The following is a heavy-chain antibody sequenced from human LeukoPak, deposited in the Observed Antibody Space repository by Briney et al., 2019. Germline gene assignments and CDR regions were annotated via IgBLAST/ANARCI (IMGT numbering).Heavy chain of an antibody. Sequence: ASVKVSCKASGYTFTCYGISWVRQAPGQGLEWMGWISAYNGNTNYAQKLQGRVTMTTDTSTSTAYMELRSLRSDDTAVYYCATRNRYCSSTSCYYYGMDVWGQGTTVTVSS. CDR3: ATRNRYCSSTSCYYYGMDV. D-gene: IGHD2-2*01. CDR1: GYTFTCYG. V-gene: IGHV1-18*01. CDR2: ISAYNGNT. J-gene: IGHJ6*02.